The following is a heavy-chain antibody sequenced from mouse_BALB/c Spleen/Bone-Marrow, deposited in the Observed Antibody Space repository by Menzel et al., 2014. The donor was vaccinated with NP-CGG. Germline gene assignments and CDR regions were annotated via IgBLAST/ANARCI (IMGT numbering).Heavy chain of an antibody. CDR1: GFTFSSYA. CDR2: ISSGGSYT. J-gene: IGHJ2*01. Sequence: EVKVEESGGGLVKPGGSLKLSCAASGFTFSSYAMSWVRQTPEKRLEWVATISSGGSYTYYPDSVKGRFTISRDNAKNTLYLQMSSLRSEDTAMYYCARPGITRLLDYWGQGTTLTVSS. CDR3: ARPGITRLLDY. D-gene: IGHD2-4*01. V-gene: IGHV5-9-1*01.